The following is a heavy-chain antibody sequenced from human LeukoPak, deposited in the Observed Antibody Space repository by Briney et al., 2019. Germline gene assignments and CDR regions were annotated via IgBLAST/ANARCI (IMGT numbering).Heavy chain of an antibody. V-gene: IGHV4-34*01. CDR3: ARGIAARPKYNWFDP. Sequence: SETLSLTCAVYGGSFSGYYWSWIRQPPGKGLEWIGEINHSGSTNYNPSLKSRVTISVDTPKNQFSLKLSSVTAADTAVYYCARGIAARPKYNWFDPWGQGTLVTVSS. D-gene: IGHD6-6*01. CDR1: GGSFSGYY. J-gene: IGHJ5*02. CDR2: INHSGST.